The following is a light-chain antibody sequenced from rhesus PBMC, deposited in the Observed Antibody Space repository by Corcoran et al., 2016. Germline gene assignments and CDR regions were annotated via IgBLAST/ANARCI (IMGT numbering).Light chain of an antibody. CDR1: QGLSSY. CDR2: YAS. Sequence: DIQMTQSPSSLSASVGDTVTITCRASQGLSSYLAWYPQKPGKAPKSLIYYASNLESGVPSRFSGSGSGTECTLTSSSLQPEDFASYYCQQYNSAPITFGPGTKLDIK. CDR3: QQYNSAPIT. V-gene: IGKV1-37*01. J-gene: IGKJ3*01.